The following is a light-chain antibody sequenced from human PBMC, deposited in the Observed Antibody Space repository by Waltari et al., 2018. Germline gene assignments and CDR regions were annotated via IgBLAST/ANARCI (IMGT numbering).Light chain of an antibody. Sequence: HSVLTQPPSAAGTPGQRVTISCSGSSSNIGPHHVYWYQQFPGRAPRLLIYDDNQRPSGVPSRFSVSKSGTSASLVISGLRSDDEANYYCAAWDDNPSGYVFGTGTEVTVL. J-gene: IGLJ1*01. CDR2: DDN. CDR3: AAWDDNPSGYV. CDR1: SSNIGPHH. V-gene: IGLV1-47*01.